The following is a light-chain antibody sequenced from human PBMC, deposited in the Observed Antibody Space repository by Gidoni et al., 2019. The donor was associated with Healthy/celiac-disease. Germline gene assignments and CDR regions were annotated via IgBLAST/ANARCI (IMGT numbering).Light chain of an antibody. V-gene: IGLV3-21*02. CDR2: DDS. CDR3: QVWDSSSDLVV. Sequence: SYELTQPPSVSVAPGQTARITRWGNNIGSKRVHWYQQKPGQAPVLVVYDDSDRPSGIPGRFSGSNSGNTATLTISRVEAGDEADYYCQVWDSSSDLVVFGGGTKLTVL. CDR1: NIGSKR. J-gene: IGLJ2*01.